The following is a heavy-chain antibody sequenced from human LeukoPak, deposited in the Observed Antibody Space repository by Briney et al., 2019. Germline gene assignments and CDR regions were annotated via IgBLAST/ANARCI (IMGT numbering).Heavy chain of an antibody. V-gene: IGHV3-15*01. D-gene: IGHD3-3*01. J-gene: IGHJ2*01. Sequence: PGGSLRLSCAASGFTFSSYAMSWVRQAPGKGLEWVGRIKSKTDGGTTDYAAPVKGRFTISRDDSKNTLYLQMNSLKTEDTAVYYCTSYDFWSGPFDLWGRGTLVTVSS. CDR1: GFTFSSYA. CDR3: TSYDFWSGPFDL. CDR2: IKSKTDGGTT.